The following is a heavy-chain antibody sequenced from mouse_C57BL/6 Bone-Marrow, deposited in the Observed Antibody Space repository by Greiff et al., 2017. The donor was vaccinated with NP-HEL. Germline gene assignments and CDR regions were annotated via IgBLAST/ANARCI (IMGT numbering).Heavy chain of an antibody. V-gene: IGHV3-8*01. CDR3: ARYRYYGFDY. Sequence: EVQLKQSGPGLAKPSQTLSLTCSVTGYSITSDYWNWIRKFPGNKLEYMGYISYSGSTYYHPSHKSRISITRDTSKNQYYLQLNSVTTEDTATYCCARYRYYGFDYWGQGTTLTVSS. D-gene: IGHD1-1*01. CDR1: GYSITSDY. CDR2: ISYSGST. J-gene: IGHJ2*01.